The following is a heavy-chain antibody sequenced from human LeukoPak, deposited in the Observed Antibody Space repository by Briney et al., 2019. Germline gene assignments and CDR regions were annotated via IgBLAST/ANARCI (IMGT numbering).Heavy chain of an antibody. CDR2: NYYSGST. J-gene: IGHJ5*02. CDR1: GGSLSSSSYY. D-gene: IGHD6-13*01. V-gene: IGHV4-39*01. Sequence: PSETLSLTCTVSGGSLSSSSYYWGWIRQPPGKGLEWIGSNYYSGSTYYNPYLKSRVTISVDTSKNQFSLKLSSVTAADTAVYYCARSGSSSWYGGSWFDPWGQGTLVTVSS. CDR3: ARSGSSSWYGGSWFDP.